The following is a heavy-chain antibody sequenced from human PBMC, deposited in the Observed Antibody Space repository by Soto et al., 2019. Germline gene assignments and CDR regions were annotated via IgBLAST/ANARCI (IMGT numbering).Heavy chain of an antibody. Sequence: QVRLPQWGAGLLKPSETLSLTCAVYGGSFTDYYWSWIRQPPGKGLEWIGEINHSGDTNYNPSLKRRVTISVATSKNQFSLKLSSVTAADAAVYYCARNYYGSGRFGLDPWGQGTQVTVSS. CDR2: INHSGDT. J-gene: IGHJ5*02. CDR1: GGSFTDYY. CDR3: ARNYYGSGRFGLDP. V-gene: IGHV4-34*01. D-gene: IGHD3-22*01.